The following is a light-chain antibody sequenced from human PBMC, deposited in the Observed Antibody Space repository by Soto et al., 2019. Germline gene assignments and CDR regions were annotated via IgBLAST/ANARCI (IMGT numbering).Light chain of an antibody. CDR1: QSISSN. CDR2: GAS. J-gene: IGKJ1*01. V-gene: IGKV3-15*01. Sequence: EIVLTQSPGTLSLSPGERATLSCRASQSISSNLAWYQQKPGQAPRLLIYGASTRATGIPARFSGSGSGTEFTLTISSLQSDDFAGYYCQQYNIWPWTFGQGTKVHIK. CDR3: QQYNIWPWT.